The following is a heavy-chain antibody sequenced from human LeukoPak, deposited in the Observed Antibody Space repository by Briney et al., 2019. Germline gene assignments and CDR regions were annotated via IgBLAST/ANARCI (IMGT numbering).Heavy chain of an antibody. CDR2: FDPEDGEP. J-gene: IGHJ4*02. CDR1: GYTLTELS. CDR3: ATDPGGNYYDY. Sequence: ASVKVSCKVSGYTLTELSMHWVRQAPGKGLEWMGNFDPEDGEPIYAQKFQGRVTMTEGTSTDTAYMDLSSLRSEDTAVYYCATDPGGNYYDYWGQGTLVSVSS. D-gene: IGHD3-16*01. V-gene: IGHV1-24*01.